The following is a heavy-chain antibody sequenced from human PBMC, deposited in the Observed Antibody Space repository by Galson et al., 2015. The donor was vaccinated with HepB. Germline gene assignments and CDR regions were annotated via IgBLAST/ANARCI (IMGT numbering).Heavy chain of an antibody. J-gene: IGHJ3*02. Sequence: SVKVSCKASGGTFSSYAISWVRRAPGQGLEWMGGIIPIFGTANYAQKFQGRVTITADESTSTAYMELSSLRSEDTAVYYCARPLVEMATITAFDIWGQGTMVTVSS. V-gene: IGHV1-69*13. CDR1: GGTFSSYA. CDR2: IIPIFGTA. CDR3: ARPLVEMATITAFDI. D-gene: IGHD5-24*01.